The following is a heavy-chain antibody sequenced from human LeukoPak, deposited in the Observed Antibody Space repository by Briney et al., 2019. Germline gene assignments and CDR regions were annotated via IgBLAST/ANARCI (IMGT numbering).Heavy chain of an antibody. V-gene: IGHV4-39*01. D-gene: IGHD6-13*01. CDR3: ACSPGYVVDY. Sequence: SETLSLTCTVSGGSISSSSYYWGWLRQPPGTGLEWIGSIYYSGSTYYNPSLKSRVTISVDTSKNQFSLKLSSVTAADTAVYYCACSPGYVVDYWGQGTLVTVSS. J-gene: IGHJ4*02. CDR2: IYYSGST. CDR1: GGSISSSSYY.